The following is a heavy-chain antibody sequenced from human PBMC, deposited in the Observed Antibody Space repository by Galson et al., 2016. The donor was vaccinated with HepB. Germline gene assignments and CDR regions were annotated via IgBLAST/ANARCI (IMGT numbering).Heavy chain of an antibody. V-gene: IGHV3-53*01. D-gene: IGHD4-17*01. CDR3: AKAYGVDSYHFND. J-gene: IGHJ4*02. CDR1: GFRVSGNY. Sequence: SLRLSCAASGFRVSGNYMNWVRQAPGKGLEWVSIIYSGGRTYYEDSVEGRFTISRDNSKNTVYLQMDRLRAEDTAVYYCAKAYGVDSYHFNDWGQGTLVIVSS. CDR2: IYSGGRT.